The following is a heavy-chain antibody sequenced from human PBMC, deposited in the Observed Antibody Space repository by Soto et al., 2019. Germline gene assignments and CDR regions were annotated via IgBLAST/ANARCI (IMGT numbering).Heavy chain of an antibody. D-gene: IGHD3-3*01. CDR1: GYSFTSYW. Sequence: PGESLKISCKGSGYSFTSYWIGWVRQMPGKGLEWMGIIYPGDSDTRYSPSFQGQVTISADKSISTAYLQWSSLKASDTALYYCARQYYDFWSGYFINWFDPWGQGTLVTVSS. V-gene: IGHV5-51*01. CDR2: IYPGDSDT. CDR3: ARQYYDFWSGYFINWFDP. J-gene: IGHJ5*02.